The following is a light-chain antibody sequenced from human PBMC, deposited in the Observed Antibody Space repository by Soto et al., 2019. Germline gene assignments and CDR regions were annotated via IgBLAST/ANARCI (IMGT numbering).Light chain of an antibody. CDR2: DSS. V-gene: IGKV3-11*01. J-gene: IGKJ5*01. CDR3: QQRKNWPPIT. CDR1: QDVDKF. Sequence: EIELTQSPATLSLSPGETATLSCRASQDVDKFLAWYQQRPVQPPRLLIFDSSNRATVIPVRFSGSGSGTVFTLTIGSLEPEDSAVYYCQQRKNWPPITFGQGTRLEI.